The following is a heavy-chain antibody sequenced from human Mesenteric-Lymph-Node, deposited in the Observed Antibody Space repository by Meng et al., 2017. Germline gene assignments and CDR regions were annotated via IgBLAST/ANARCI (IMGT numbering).Heavy chain of an antibody. D-gene: IGHD3-10*01. CDR3: ARRYGSGSYYYFDY. Sequence: GESLKISCTASGFTFGDYAMSWVRQAPGKGLVWVSRINSDGSSTSYADSVKGRFTISRDNAKNTLYLQMNSLRAEDTAVYYCARRYGSGSYYYFDYWGQGTLVTVSS. CDR1: GFTFGDYA. J-gene: IGHJ4*02. CDR2: INSDGSST. V-gene: IGHV3-74*01.